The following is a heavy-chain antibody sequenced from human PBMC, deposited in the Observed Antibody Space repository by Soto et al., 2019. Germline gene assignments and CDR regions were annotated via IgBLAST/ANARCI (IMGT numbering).Heavy chain of an antibody. CDR1: GFTFSSYS. J-gene: IGHJ3*02. V-gene: IGHV3-21*01. Sequence: GGSLRLSCAASGFTFSSYSMNWVRQAPGKGLEWVSSISSSSSYIYYADSVKGRFTISRDNAKNSLYLQMNSLRAEDTAVYYCARDAGKRHDAFDIWGQGTMVTVSS. CDR2: ISSSSSYI. CDR3: ARDAGKRHDAFDI.